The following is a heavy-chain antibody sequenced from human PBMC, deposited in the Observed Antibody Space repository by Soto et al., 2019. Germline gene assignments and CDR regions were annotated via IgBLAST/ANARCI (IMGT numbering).Heavy chain of an antibody. D-gene: IGHD3-3*01. CDR3: TTGPVNYDFLSGSLRQDGFDA. Sequence: GGSLRLSCAASEFTFSNAWMNWVRQAPGKGLEWVGRIKSKTDDGTTDYAAPVKGRFTISRDDSLQTLYMQMNSLKTDDTAVYYCTTGPVNYDFLSGSLRQDGFDAWGQGTMVTVSS. CDR2: IKSKTDDGTT. V-gene: IGHV3-15*01. J-gene: IGHJ3*01. CDR1: EFTFSNAW.